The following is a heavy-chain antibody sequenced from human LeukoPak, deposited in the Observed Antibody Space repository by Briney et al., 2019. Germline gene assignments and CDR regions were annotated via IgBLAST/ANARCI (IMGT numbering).Heavy chain of an antibody. CDR3: AGGSFGWSYRYGGMDV. Sequence: SETLSLTCTVSGGSISSSSYYWGWIRQPPGKGLEWIGSIYYSGSTYYNPSLKSRVTISVDTSKNQFSLKLSSVTAADTAVYYCAGGSFGWSYRYGGMDVWGQGTTVTVSS. CDR1: GGSISSSSYY. V-gene: IGHV4-39*01. CDR2: IYYSGST. D-gene: IGHD3-16*02. J-gene: IGHJ6*02.